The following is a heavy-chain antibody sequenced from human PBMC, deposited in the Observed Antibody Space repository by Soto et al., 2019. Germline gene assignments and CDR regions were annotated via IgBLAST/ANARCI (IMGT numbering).Heavy chain of an antibody. D-gene: IGHD6-6*01. Sequence: SETLSLTCTVSGGSISRYYWSWIRQPPGKGLEWIGYIYYSGSTNYNPSLKSRVTISVDTSKNQFSLKLSSVTAADTAVYYCARQSAVEQLASYYFDYWGQGTLVTVSS. CDR3: ARQSAVEQLASYYFDY. CDR2: IYYSGST. CDR1: GGSISRYY. J-gene: IGHJ4*02. V-gene: IGHV4-59*08.